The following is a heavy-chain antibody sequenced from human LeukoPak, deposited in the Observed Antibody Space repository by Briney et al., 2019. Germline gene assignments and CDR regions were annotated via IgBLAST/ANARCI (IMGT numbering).Heavy chain of an antibody. CDR3: ARERLLTIFGVVMRGPRPVGFDP. J-gene: IGHJ5*02. D-gene: IGHD3-3*01. CDR1: GGSFSGYY. V-gene: IGHV4-34*01. Sequence: SETLSLTCAVYGGSFSGYYWSWIRQPPGKGLEWIGEINHSGSTNYNPSLKSRVTISVDTSKNQFSLKLSSVTAADTAVYYCARERLLTIFGVVMRGPRPVGFDPWGQATLVTV. CDR2: INHSGST.